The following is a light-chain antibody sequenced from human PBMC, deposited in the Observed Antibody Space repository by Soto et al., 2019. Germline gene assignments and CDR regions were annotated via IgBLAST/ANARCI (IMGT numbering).Light chain of an antibody. Sequence: DIQTTPSPATLSASVGDRVTITVRASQSISSWLAWYQQKPGKAPKLLIYDASSLESGVPSRFNGSGSGTEFTLTITSLHPDDFATYYCQQYNSYSPGFGQGTKV. J-gene: IGKJ1*01. CDR3: QQYNSYSPG. V-gene: IGKV1-5*01. CDR1: QSISSW. CDR2: DAS.